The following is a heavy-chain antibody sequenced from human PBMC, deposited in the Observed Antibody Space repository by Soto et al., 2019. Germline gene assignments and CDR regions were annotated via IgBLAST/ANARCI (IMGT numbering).Heavy chain of an antibody. D-gene: IGHD2-21*02. CDR1: GFTFSDYY. Sequence: GGSLRLSCAASGFTFSDYYMSWIRQAPGKGLEWVSYISASGYTIYYADPVKGRFTISRDNAKNSLSLQMNSLRAEDTAVYYCARSAYCGGDCYSPSLDYWGQGTLVTVSS. V-gene: IGHV3-11*01. CDR3: ARSAYCGGDCYSPSLDY. CDR2: ISASGYTI. J-gene: IGHJ4*02.